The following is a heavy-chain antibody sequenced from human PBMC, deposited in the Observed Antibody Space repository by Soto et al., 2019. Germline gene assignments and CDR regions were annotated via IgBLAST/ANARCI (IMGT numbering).Heavy chain of an antibody. V-gene: IGHV3-21*01. D-gene: IGHD1-26*01. CDR2: ISPSSSYI. CDR1: GFAFNTYS. Sequence: GSLRLSCAASGFAFNTYSINWVRQAPGKGLEWVASISPSSSYIFYAESLKGRFTISRDDAKNALYLQMNSLRLEDTAVYYCVRLSGTSDVYYFDNWGQGTLVTVSS. J-gene: IGHJ4*02. CDR3: VRLSGTSDVYYFDN.